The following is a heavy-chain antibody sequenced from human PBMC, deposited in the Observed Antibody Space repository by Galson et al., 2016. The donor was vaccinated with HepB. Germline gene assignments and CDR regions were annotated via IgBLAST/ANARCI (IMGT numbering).Heavy chain of an antibody. J-gene: IGHJ4*02. V-gene: IGHV3-15*01. CDR2: IRSRSTDGTT. Sequence: SLRLSCAGSGFKLSDGWISWVRQAPGKGLEWVARIRSRSTDGTTAYAAPVKGRFTISRDDSKNTLFLQMNRLKTEDTAVYYCISRTWGQGTLVTFSS. D-gene: IGHD2-8*01. CDR1: GFKLSDGW. CDR3: ISRT.